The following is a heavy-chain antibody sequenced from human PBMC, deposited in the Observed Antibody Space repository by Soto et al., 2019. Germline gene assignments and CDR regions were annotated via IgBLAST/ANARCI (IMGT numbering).Heavy chain of an antibody. J-gene: IGHJ4*02. Sequence: QVQLQQWGAGLLKPSETLSLTCAVYGGSFSGYYWSWIRQPPGKGLEWIGEINHSGSTNYNPSLKSRVTISVDTSKNQFSLKRSSVTAADTAVYYCARGRYSGYAPLDYWGQGTLVTVSS. CDR3: ARGRYSGYAPLDY. V-gene: IGHV4-34*01. CDR1: GGSFSGYY. CDR2: INHSGST. D-gene: IGHD5-12*01.